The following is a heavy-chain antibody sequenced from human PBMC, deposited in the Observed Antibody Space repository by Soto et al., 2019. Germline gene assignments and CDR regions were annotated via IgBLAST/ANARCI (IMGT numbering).Heavy chain of an antibody. CDR1: GFEFTDFY. CDR3: VRDRVLFKF. J-gene: IGHJ4*02. Sequence: QVQLVESGGGLVKPGGSLRLSCTVYGFEFTDFYMTWIRQAPGKGLEWISFISGSGTTIHYAESVKGRFTISRDNAKDSLYLQMNSLTADDTAVYYCVRDRVLFKFWGQGTLVTVSS. CDR2: ISGSGTTI. V-gene: IGHV3-11*01. D-gene: IGHD3-3*01.